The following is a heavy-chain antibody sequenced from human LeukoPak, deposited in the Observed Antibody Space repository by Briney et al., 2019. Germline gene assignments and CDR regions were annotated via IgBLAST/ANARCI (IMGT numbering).Heavy chain of an antibody. D-gene: IGHD1-1*01. J-gene: IGHJ4*02. CDR3: ARVEMYYFDY. V-gene: IGHV1-18*01. Sequence: ASVKVSCKASGGTFSSYAISWVRQAPGQGLEWMGWISAYNGNTNYAQKLQGRVTMTTDTSTSTAYMELRSLRSDDTAVYYCARVEMYYFDYWGQGTLVTVSS. CDR2: ISAYNGNT. CDR1: GGTFSSYA.